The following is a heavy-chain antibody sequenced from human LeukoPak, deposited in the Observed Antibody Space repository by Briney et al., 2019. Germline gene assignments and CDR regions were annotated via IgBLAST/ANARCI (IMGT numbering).Heavy chain of an antibody. J-gene: IGHJ4*02. V-gene: IGHV1-2*02. D-gene: IGHD3-22*01. CDR2: INPNSGGT. CDR1: GYTFTGYY. Sequence: ASVKVSCKASGYTFTGYYMHWVRQAPGQGLEWMGWINPNSGGTNYAQKFQGRVTMTRDTSISTAYMELSRLRSDDTAVYYCARERYYDNSGYFDYWGQGTLVTVSS. CDR3: ARERYYDNSGYFDY.